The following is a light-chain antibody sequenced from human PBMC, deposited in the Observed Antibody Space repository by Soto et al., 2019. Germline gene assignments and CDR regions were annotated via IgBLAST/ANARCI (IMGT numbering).Light chain of an antibody. CDR1: SGDIGGYNY. CDR2: EIT. V-gene: IGLV2-14*01. J-gene: IGLJ3*02. Sequence: QSVLTQPASVSGSPGQSITIFCTGTSGDIGGYNYVSWYQQHPDKAPKLMIYEITNPPSGVSDRFSGTRSGNMASLTISGLQAEDEANYYCSSYTSSSTWVFGGGTKVTVL. CDR3: SSYTSSSTWV.